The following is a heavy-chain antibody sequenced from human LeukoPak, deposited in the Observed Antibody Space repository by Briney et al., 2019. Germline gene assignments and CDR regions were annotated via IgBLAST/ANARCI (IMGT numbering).Heavy chain of an antibody. V-gene: IGHV1-69*13. J-gene: IGHJ4*02. Sequence: ASVKVSCKASGYTFTSYDINWVRQAPGQGLEWMGGIIPIFGTANYAQKFQGRVTITADESTSTAYMELSSLRSEDTAVYYCASWAYYSSGLSHYLDYWGQGTLVTVSS. CDR2: IIPIFGTA. CDR3: ASWAYYSSGLSHYLDY. CDR1: GYTFTSYD. D-gene: IGHD6-19*01.